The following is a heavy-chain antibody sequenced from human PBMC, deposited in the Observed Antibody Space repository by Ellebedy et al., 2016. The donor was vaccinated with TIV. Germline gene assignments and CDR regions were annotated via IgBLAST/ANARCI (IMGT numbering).Heavy chain of an antibody. J-gene: IGHJ4*02. CDR2: ISYDGSYK. D-gene: IGHD3-10*01. CDR1: GITFRSYG. V-gene: IGHV3-30*18. Sequence: GESLKISXAASGITFRSYGMHWVRQAPGKGLEWVAVISYDGSYKFYAGSVKGRFTISRDNSKSTLVLQMNSLTAEDTAVYFCANEGAYGSGSAYFDYWGQGTLVTVSS. CDR3: ANEGAYGSGSAYFDY.